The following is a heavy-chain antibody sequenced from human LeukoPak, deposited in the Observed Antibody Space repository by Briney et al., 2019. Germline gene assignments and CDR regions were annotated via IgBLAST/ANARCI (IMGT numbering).Heavy chain of an antibody. CDR1: GYTFTGYY. J-gene: IGHJ1*01. D-gene: IGHD2-15*01. V-gene: IGHV1-2*02. Sequence: ASVKVSCKASGYTFTGYYMHWVRQAPGQGLEWMGWINPNSGGTNYAQKFQGRVTMTRDTSISTAYMELSRLRSDDTAVYYCARQGVLAGTNDLLYFQHWGQGTLVTVSS. CDR2: INPNSGGT. CDR3: ARQGVLAGTNDLLYFQH.